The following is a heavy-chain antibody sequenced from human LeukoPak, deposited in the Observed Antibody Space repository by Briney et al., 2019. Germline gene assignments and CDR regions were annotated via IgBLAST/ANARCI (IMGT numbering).Heavy chain of an antibody. CDR3: ARDAMTVVVGAFDI. D-gene: IGHD3-22*01. J-gene: IGHJ3*02. CDR2: ISSSGTTI. V-gene: IGHV3-11*01. CDR1: GFTFTVYY. Sequence: GRSLRLSCAASGFTFTVYYMSWIRQAPGKGLEWVSYISSSGTTIFYADSVKGRFTISRDNAKNSLYLQMNSLRAEDTAVYYCARDAMTVVVGAFDIWGQGAMLTVSS.